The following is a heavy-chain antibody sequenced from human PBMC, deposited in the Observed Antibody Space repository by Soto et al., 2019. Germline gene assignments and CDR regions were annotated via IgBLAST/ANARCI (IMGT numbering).Heavy chain of an antibody. CDR3: ARDPGKYSSGWDFDY. CDR2: TSYDGSTK. Sequence: QVPLVESGGGVVQPGRSLRLSCAASGFTFSSYAMHWVRQAPGKGLEWVAVTSYDGSTKYYADSVKGRFTISRDNSKNTLYLQMNSLRGEDTAVYYCARDPGKYSSGWDFDYWGQGTLVTVSS. D-gene: IGHD6-19*01. CDR1: GFTFSSYA. J-gene: IGHJ4*02. V-gene: IGHV3-30-3*01.